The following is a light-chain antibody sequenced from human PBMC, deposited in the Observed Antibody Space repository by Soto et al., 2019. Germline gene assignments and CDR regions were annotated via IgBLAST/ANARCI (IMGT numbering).Light chain of an antibody. CDR1: QSVSSY. CDR3: QQRSNRTLT. Sequence: EILMTQSPATLSVSPGERVTLSCWADQSVSSYLAWYQQKTGQAPRLLIYDTSNRATGIPARLSGSGSGTDLTITISSIETEDFAVYYCQQRSNRTLTFGGGTKVDIK. V-gene: IGKV3-11*01. CDR2: DTS. J-gene: IGKJ4*01.